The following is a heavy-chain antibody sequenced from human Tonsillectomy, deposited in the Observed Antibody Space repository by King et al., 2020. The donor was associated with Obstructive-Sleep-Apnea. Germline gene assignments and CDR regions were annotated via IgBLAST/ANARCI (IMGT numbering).Heavy chain of an antibody. V-gene: IGHV4-38-2*02. Sequence: HVQLQESGPGLVKPSETLSLTCSVSGFSISSGFYWGWVRQPPGKGLEWIANIYHSGTTYYNPSLKSRVTISVDTSQNHISLTMTSMTAADTAVYYCARALTTVAWFDPGGQGSLVIVSS. CDR2: IYHSGTT. D-gene: IGHD4-11*01. CDR1: GFSISSGFY. CDR3: ARALTTVAWFDP. J-gene: IGHJ5*02.